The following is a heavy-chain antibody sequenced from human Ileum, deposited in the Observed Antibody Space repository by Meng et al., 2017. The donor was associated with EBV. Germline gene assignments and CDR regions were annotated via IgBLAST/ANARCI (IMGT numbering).Heavy chain of an antibody. J-gene: IGHJ4*02. CDR3: ARGGWSLDY. D-gene: IGHD2-15*01. CDR2: IYYSGST. CDR1: GGSISSYY. Sequence: VQRQESGPGLVKPSETLSPTCTVSGGSISSYYWSWIRQPPGKGLEWIGYIYYSGSTNYNPSLKSRVTISVDTSKNQFSLNLSSVTAADTAVYYCARGGWSLDYWGQGTLVTVSS. V-gene: IGHV4-59*08.